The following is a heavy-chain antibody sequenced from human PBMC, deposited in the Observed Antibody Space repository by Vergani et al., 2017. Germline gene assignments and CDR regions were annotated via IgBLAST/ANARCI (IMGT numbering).Heavy chain of an antibody. CDR3: AIHVDTATDY. D-gene: IGHD5-18*01. CDR1: GFTFSSYS. J-gene: IGHJ4*02. V-gene: IGHV3-48*01. Sequence: EVQLVESGGGLVQPGGSLRLSCAASGFTFSSYSMNWVRQAPGKGLEWVSYISSSSSTIYYADSVKGRFTISRDNAKNSLYLQMNSLRAEDTAVYYCAIHVDTATDYWGQGTLVTVSS. CDR2: ISSSSSTI.